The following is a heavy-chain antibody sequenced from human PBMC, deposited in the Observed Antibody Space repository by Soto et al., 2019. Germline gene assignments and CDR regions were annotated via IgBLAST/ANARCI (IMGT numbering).Heavy chain of an antibody. CDR3: ATQLRYFDWYPYYYGMDV. Sequence: SETLSLTCAVSGGSISSGGYYWSWIRQHPGKGLEWIGYIYYSGSTYYNPSLKSRVTISVDTSKNQFSLKLSSATAADTAVYYCATQLRYFDWYPYYYGMDVWGQGTTVTVSS. D-gene: IGHD3-9*01. CDR2: IYYSGST. J-gene: IGHJ6*02. V-gene: IGHV4-31*11. CDR1: GGSISSGGYY.